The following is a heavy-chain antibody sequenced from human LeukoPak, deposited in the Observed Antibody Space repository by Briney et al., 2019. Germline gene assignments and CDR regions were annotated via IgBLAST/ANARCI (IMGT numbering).Heavy chain of an antibody. CDR1: GFTFSSYW. CDR3: ATDDAHYYRTALSYYDAFDI. D-gene: IGHD3-10*01. V-gene: IGHV3-7*04. Sequence: PGGSLRLSCAASGFTFSSYWMTWVRQAPGKGLEWVANIKEDGREKNYVDSVKGRFTVYRDNARNSLYLQMDSLRVEVTAVYYCATDDAHYYRTALSYYDAFDIWGQGTVVTVSS. CDR2: IKEDGREK. J-gene: IGHJ3*02.